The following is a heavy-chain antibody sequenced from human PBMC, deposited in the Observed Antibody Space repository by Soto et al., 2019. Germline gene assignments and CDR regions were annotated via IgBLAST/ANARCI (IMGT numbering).Heavy chain of an antibody. D-gene: IGHD4-17*01. CDR2: IIPIFGTA. V-gene: IGHV1-69*13. Sequence: ASVKVSCKASGGTFSSYAISWVRQAPGQGLEWMGGIIPIFGTANYAQKFQGRVTITADESTSTAYMELSSLRSEDTAVYYCARDSDGDYVGAFDISGQGTMVTVSS. CDR1: GGTFSSYA. J-gene: IGHJ3*02. CDR3: ARDSDGDYVGAFDI.